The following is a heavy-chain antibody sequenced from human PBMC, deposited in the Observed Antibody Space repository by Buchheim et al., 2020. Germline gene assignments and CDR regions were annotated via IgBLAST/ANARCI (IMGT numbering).Heavy chain of an antibody. J-gene: IGHJ6*03. Sequence: QVQLVQSGAEVKKPGSSVKVSCKASGGTFSSYAISWVRQAPGQGLEWMGGIIPIFGTANYAQKFQGRVTITADESTSTAYMELRSLRSEDTAVYYCARGYCSSTSCRTLEMTKYYYYYMDVWGKGTT. CDR1: GGTFSSYA. CDR2: IIPIFGTA. CDR3: ARGYCSSTSCRTLEMTKYYYYYMDV. D-gene: IGHD2-2*01. V-gene: IGHV1-69*01.